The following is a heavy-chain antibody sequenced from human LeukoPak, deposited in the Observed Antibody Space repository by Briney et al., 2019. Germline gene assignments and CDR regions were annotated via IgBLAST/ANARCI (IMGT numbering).Heavy chain of an antibody. CDR2: INHSGST. Sequence: PSETLSLTCAVYGGSFSGYYWSWIRQPPGKGLEWIGEINHSGSTNYNPSLKSRVTISVDTSKNQFSLKLSSVTAADTAVYYCARFLTTVANSGYFDYWGQGTLVTVSS. J-gene: IGHJ4*02. V-gene: IGHV4-34*01. D-gene: IGHD4-23*01. CDR1: GGSFSGYY. CDR3: ARFLTTVANSGYFDY.